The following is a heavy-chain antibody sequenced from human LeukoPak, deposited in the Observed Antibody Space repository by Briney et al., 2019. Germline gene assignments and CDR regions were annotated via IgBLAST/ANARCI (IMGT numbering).Heavy chain of an antibody. Sequence: PGGSLGLSCAASGFTFGGYGMHWVRQAPGKGLEWVAVILPDGSQKLYGDFAKGRFAVSRDNSKNTLYLQIDSLRVEDTAVYYCANGCFGGDCYAYFHYWGQGTLVTVSS. D-gene: IGHD2-21*02. CDR1: GFTFGGYG. J-gene: IGHJ4*02. V-gene: IGHV3-33*08. CDR2: ILPDGSQK. CDR3: ANGCFGGDCYAYFHY.